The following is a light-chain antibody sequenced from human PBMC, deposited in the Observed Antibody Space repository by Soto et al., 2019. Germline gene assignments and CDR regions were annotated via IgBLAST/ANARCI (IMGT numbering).Light chain of an antibody. J-gene: IGKJ5*01. V-gene: IGKV3-20*01. CDR2: DAS. CDR3: QQYGSSPIT. Sequence: EIVLTQSPGTLSLSPGERATLSCRASQSVSNSYLAWYQQKPGQAPRLLISDASSRATGIPDRFSGSGSGTDFTLNSSKLEPEDFAMYYCQQYGSSPITFGQGTRLASK. CDR1: QSVSNSY.